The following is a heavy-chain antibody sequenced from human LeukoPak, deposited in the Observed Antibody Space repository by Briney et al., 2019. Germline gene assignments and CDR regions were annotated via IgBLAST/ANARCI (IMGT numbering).Heavy chain of an antibody. CDR2: IYYTGRT. D-gene: IGHD2-2*01. Sequence: NPSETLSLTCTVSGGSIDSYYWSWIRQPPGKGLRWIGYIYYTGRTEYHPSLKSRVTISLDTSKNQFSLKLTSVTAADTAVYYCARVYQSAEYYFDYWGQGNLVSVSS. V-gene: IGHV4-59*01. CDR1: GGSIDSYY. J-gene: IGHJ4*02. CDR3: ARVYQSAEYYFDY.